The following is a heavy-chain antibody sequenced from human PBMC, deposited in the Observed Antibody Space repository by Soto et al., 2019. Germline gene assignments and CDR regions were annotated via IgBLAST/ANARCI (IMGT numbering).Heavy chain of an antibody. D-gene: IGHD2-2*01. CDR2: IIPIPGTA. Sequence: QVQLVQSGAEVKKPGSSVKVSCKASGGTFGSYAISWVRQAPGQGLEWMGGIIPIPGTANYAQKFQGRVTIAADAATSTAYMELSSLRSEDTAVSYCATAQGSSTSLEIYYYYYYGMDVWGQGTTVTVSS. CDR1: GGTFGSYA. CDR3: ATAQGSSTSLEIYYYYYYGMDV. V-gene: IGHV1-69*01. J-gene: IGHJ6*02.